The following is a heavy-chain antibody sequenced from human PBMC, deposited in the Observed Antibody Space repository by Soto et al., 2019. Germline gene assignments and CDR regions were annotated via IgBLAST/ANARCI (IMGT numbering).Heavy chain of an antibody. D-gene: IGHD1-26*01. Sequence: QVHLVQSGAEVQKPGASVRISCQASGYAFTTSAIHWVRQAPGQSLEWMGWINPATGDTKYSQNVRGRVTFALDTSATTASMDLRSLASHDTAVYSCARASGRSKLLPFYFDPWGQGTQVTVSS. CDR2: INPATGDT. CDR3: ARASGRSKLLPFYFDP. CDR1: GYAFTTSA. J-gene: IGHJ5*02. V-gene: IGHV1-3*01.